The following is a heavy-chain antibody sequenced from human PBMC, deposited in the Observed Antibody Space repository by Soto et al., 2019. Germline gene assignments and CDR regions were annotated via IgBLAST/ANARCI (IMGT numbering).Heavy chain of an antibody. CDR2: ISAYNGNT. V-gene: IGHV1-18*01. Sequence: GASVKVSCKASGYTFTSYGISWVRQAPGQGLEWMGWISAYNGNTNYAQKLQGRVTMTTDTSTSTAYMELRSLRSDDTTVYYCARDASPYYDILTGDFDYWGQGTLVTVSS. CDR1: GYTFTSYG. CDR3: ARDASPYYDILTGDFDY. J-gene: IGHJ4*02. D-gene: IGHD3-9*01.